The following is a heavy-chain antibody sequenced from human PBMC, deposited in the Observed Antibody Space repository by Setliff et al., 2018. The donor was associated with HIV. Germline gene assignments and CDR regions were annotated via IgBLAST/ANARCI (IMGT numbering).Heavy chain of an antibody. Sequence: ASVKVSCKASGGNFSTYGISWVRQAPGQGLEWMGWINPNSGGTNYAQKFQGRVTMTRDTSISTAYMELSRVKSDDTAVYYCARGSGYTRSWVPGGSWGQGTMVTVSS. V-gene: IGHV1-2*02. D-gene: IGHD6-13*01. CDR3: ARGSGYTRSWVPGGS. J-gene: IGHJ3*01. CDR2: INPNSGGT. CDR1: GGNFSTYG.